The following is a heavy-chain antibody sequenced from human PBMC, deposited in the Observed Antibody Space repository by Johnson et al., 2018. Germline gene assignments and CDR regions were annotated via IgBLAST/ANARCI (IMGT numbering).Heavy chain of an antibody. D-gene: IGHD6-19*01. J-gene: IGHJ3*02. Sequence: VQLVESGGGLVKXGRSXRLXCTASGFTFGDYAMSWFRQAPGKGLEWVGLIRSKAYGETREYAASVKDRFTIPRDDSKSMAYLQMNSLRAEDTAVYYCARTVAGIMGVFDIWGQGTMVTVSS. CDR2: IRSKAYGETR. CDR3: ARTVAGIMGVFDI. CDR1: GFTFGDYA. V-gene: IGHV3-49*05.